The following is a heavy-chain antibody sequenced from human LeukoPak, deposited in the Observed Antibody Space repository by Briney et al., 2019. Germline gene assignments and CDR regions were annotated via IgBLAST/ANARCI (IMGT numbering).Heavy chain of an antibody. CDR3: ARRYSGSLRYFDY. Sequence: SVKGRFTISRDKAKNSLYLQMHSLRDEDTAVYYCARRYSGSLRYFDYWGQGTLVAVSS. V-gene: IGHV3-48*02. D-gene: IGHD1-26*01. J-gene: IGHJ4*02.